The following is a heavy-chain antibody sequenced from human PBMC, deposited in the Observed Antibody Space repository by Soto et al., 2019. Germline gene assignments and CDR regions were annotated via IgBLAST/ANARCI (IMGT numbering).Heavy chain of an antibody. CDR2: IIPIFGTA. Sequence: QVQLVQSGAEVKKPGSSVKVSCKASGGTFCSYAISWVRQAPGQGLEWMEGIIPIFGTANYAQKFQGRVTITAYESTSTAYMELSSMRSEDTAVYYCARLVAPGYYDSSGYYFGIFDYWGQGTLVTVSS. J-gene: IGHJ4*02. V-gene: IGHV1-69*01. CDR3: ARLVAPGYYDSSGYYFGIFDY. CDR1: GGTFCSYA. D-gene: IGHD3-22*01.